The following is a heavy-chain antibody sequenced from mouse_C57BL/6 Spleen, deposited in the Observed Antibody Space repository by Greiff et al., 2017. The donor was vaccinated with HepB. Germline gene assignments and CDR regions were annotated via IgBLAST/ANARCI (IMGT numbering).Heavy chain of an antibody. CDR2: INPYNGGT. D-gene: IGHD2-1*01. V-gene: IGHV1-19*01. CDR1: GYTFTDYY. Sequence: EVKLMESGPVLVKPGASVKMSCKASGYTFTDYYMNWVKQSHGKSLEWIGVINPYNGGTSYNQKFKGKATLTVDKSSSTAYMELNSLTSEDSAVYYCASSPYGNYFDYWGQGTTLTVSS. CDR3: ASSPYGNYFDY. J-gene: IGHJ2*01.